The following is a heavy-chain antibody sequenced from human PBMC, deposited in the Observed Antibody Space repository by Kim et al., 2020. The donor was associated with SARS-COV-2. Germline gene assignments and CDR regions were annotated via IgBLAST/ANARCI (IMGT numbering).Heavy chain of an antibody. CDR3: ARTWVTHDAFDI. Sequence: YYHPTLKRRFTIFGDTSKKQFYLRLSSVTAADTAVYYCARTWVTHDAFDIWGQGTMVTVSS. J-gene: IGHJ3*02. V-gene: IGHV4-39*01. D-gene: IGHD2-21*02.